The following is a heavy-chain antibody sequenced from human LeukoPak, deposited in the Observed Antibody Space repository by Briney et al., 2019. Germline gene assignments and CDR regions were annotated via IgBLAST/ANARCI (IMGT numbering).Heavy chain of an antibody. CDR2: VYYSGTT. D-gene: IGHD2-15*01. V-gene: IGHV4-39*01. CDR1: GGSISSTSYH. J-gene: IGHJ4*02. CDR3: ASQGGCSGGSCFSRIDS. Sequence: PSETLSLTCSVSGGSISSTSYHWGWIRQPPGKGLEWIGRVYYSGTTYYNPSLNSRVNISVDTSKNQFSLKLSSVTAADTAVYYCASQGGCSGGSCFSRIDSWGQGTLVTVSS.